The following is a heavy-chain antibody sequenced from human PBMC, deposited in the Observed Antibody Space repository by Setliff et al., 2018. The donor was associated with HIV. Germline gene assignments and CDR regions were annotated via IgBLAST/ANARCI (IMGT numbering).Heavy chain of an antibody. CDR1: GGPFSSSSYY. V-gene: IGHV4-39*01. D-gene: IGHD2-15*01. J-gene: IGHJ5*02. CDR3: ARRRCSAASCPDNSWNWLDP. Sequence: PSETLSLTCTVSGGPFSSSSYYWGWIRQPPGKGLEWIGSLRPSGNTYYNPSLKSRVTISIDTSRNQFSLKLRSVTAADTAMYYCARRRCSAASCPDNSWNWLDPWGQGTLVTVSS. CDR2: LRPSGNT.